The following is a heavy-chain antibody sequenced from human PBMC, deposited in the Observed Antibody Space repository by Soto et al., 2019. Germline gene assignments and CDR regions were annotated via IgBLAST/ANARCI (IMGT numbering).Heavy chain of an antibody. CDR3: ARGYYDFWSGYFLWYFDL. V-gene: IGHV4-31*03. J-gene: IGHJ2*01. Sequence: QVQLQESGPGLVKPSQTLSLTCTVSGGSISSGGYYWSWIRQHPGKGLEWIGYIYYSGSTYYNPSLKSRVTISVDTSKNQFLLKLSSVTAADTAVSYCARGYYDFWSGYFLWYFDLWGRGTLVTVSS. D-gene: IGHD3-3*01. CDR2: IYYSGST. CDR1: GGSISSGGYY.